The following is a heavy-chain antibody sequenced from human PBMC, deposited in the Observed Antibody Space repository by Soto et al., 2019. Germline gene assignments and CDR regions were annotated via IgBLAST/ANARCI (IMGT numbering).Heavy chain of an antibody. CDR1: GFTVSSNY. CDR3: AREHRPMFTFGGLLVRDASDI. D-gene: IGHD3-16*02. V-gene: IGHV3-66*01. Sequence: LRLSCAASGFTVSSNYMSWVRQAPGKGLEWVSVIYSGGSTYYADSVKGRFTISRDNSKNTLYLQMNSLGAEDTAVYYCAREHRPMFTFGGLLVRDASDIGGQGTMVTV. J-gene: IGHJ3*02. CDR2: IYSGGST.